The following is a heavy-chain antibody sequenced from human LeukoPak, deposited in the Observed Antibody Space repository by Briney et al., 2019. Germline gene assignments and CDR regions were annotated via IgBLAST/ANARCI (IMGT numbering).Heavy chain of an antibody. CDR3: AREGLGDQGTYFDY. D-gene: IGHD4-17*01. Sequence: PGGSLRLSCAASGFTFSSYGMHWVRQAPGKGLEWVALISYDGSNKYYADSVKGRFIISRDNSKNTLYLQMNSLRAEDTAVYYCAREGLGDQGTYFDYWGQGTLVTVSS. CDR1: GFTFSSYG. CDR2: ISYDGSNK. V-gene: IGHV3-30*03. J-gene: IGHJ4*02.